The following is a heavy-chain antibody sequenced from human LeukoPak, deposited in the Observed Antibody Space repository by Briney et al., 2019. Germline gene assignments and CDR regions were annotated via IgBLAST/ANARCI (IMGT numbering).Heavy chain of an antibody. CDR1: GFTFSSYA. J-gene: IGHJ5*02. CDR2: ISGSGGST. V-gene: IGHV3-23*01. Sequence: GGSLRLSCAASGFTFSSYAMSWVRQAPGKGLEWVSAISGSGGSTYYADSVKGRFTISRDNAKNSLYLQMNSLRAEDTAVYYCARGPYRDGLRYGFDPWGQGTLVTVSS. CDR3: ARGPYRDGLRYGFDP. D-gene: IGHD5-24*01.